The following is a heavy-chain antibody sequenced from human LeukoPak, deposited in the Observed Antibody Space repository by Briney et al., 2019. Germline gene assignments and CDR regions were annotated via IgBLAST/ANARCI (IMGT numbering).Heavy chain of an antibody. CDR1: GFTFSSYG. D-gene: IGHD5-12*01. CDR2: ISYDGSNK. V-gene: IGHV3-30*18. CDR3: AKGMTATAPDYFFDY. J-gene: IGHJ4*02. Sequence: GGSLRLSCAASGFTFSSYGMHWVRQAPGKGLEWVAFISYDGSNKYYADSVKGRFTISRDNSKNTLYLQMNSLRAEDTAVYYCAKGMTATAPDYFFDYWGQGTLVTVSS.